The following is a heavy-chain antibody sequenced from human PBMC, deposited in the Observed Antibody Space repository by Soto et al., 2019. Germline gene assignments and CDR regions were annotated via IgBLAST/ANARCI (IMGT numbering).Heavy chain of an antibody. J-gene: IGHJ6*02. V-gene: IGHV1-69*13. Sequence: GASVKVSCKASGGTFSSYAISWVRQAPGQGLEWMGGIIPIFGTANYAQKFQGRVTTTADESTSTAYMELSSLRSEDTAVYYCARGNGGDPSLWYYYGMDVWGQGTTVTVSS. D-gene: IGHD2-21*02. CDR3: ARGNGGDPSLWYYYGMDV. CDR1: GGTFSSYA. CDR2: IIPIFGTA.